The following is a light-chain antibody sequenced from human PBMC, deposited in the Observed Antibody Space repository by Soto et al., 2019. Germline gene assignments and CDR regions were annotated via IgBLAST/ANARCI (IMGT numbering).Light chain of an antibody. CDR1: QSVTTAY. CDR3: QQYGPSPPIT. Sequence: EIVLTQSPGTLSLYPGERATLSCRAIQSVTTAYLAWYQQKPGRAPRLVIYATSSRATGFPDRFSGSGSGTDFTLTISRLEPEDFAVYYCQQYGPSPPITFGQGTRLEIK. V-gene: IGKV3-20*01. J-gene: IGKJ5*01. CDR2: ATS.